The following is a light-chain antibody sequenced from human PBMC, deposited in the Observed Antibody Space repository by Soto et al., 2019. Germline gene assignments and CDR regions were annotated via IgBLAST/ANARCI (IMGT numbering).Light chain of an antibody. CDR3: SSKTTRSTYL. V-gene: IGLV2-14*01. CDR2: EXX. CDR1: ISDVGGYDF. J-gene: IGLJ1*01. Sequence: VLTQPASVSGSPGQSITISCTGTISDVGGYDFVSWYQQHPGKAPKLIIFEXXXXPSGVSNRFYGSKSGEKASLTISGLQAEDEADYYCSSKTTRSTYLFGTGTKGNVL.